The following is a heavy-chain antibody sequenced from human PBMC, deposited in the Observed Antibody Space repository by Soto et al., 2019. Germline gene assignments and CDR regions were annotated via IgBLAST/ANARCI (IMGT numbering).Heavy chain of an antibody. V-gene: IGHV1-18*01. Sequence: ASVKVSCKASGYTFTSYGISWVRQAPGQGLEWMGWISAYNGNTNYAQKLQGRVTMTTDTSTSTAYMELRSLRSDDTAVYYCARGGDIVVVVAGGDAFDIWGQGTMVTVSS. J-gene: IGHJ3*02. CDR1: GYTFTSYG. CDR2: ISAYNGNT. CDR3: ARGGDIVVVVAGGDAFDI. D-gene: IGHD2-15*01.